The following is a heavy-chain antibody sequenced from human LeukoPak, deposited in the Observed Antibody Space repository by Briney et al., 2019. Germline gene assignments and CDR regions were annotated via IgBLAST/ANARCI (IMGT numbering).Heavy chain of an antibody. Sequence: ASVTVSCTASGYTFTSYAMNWVRQATGQGLEWMGWINTNTGNPTYAQGFTGRFVFSLDTSVSTAYLQISSLKAEDTAVYYCAGFSSGWYFPFDYWGQGTLVTVSS. CDR1: GYTFTSYA. V-gene: IGHV7-4-1*02. D-gene: IGHD6-19*01. CDR2: INTNTGNP. J-gene: IGHJ4*02. CDR3: AGFSSGWYFPFDY.